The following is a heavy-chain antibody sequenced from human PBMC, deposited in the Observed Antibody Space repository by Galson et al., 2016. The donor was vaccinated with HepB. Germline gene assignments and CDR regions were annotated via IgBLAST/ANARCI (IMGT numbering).Heavy chain of an antibody. CDR3: ARDNWGSLDY. D-gene: IGHD7-27*01. CDR2: IYNDGSGSA. V-gene: IGHV4-59*01. J-gene: IGHJ4*02. Sequence: SETLSLTCTVSGGSMRNYQWSWVRQPPGKGLEWIGYIYNDGSGSANHNPSLKSRISISQDTSKKQFSLRLTSVTPADTAVYYCARDNWGSLDYWGQGTLVTVSS. CDR1: GGSMRNYQ.